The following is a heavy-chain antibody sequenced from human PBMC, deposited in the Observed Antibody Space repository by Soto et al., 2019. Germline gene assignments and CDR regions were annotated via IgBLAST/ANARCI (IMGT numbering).Heavy chain of an antibody. CDR1: GGTFSSYA. CDR3: ARVYDSSGYYYGYYYYGMDV. CDR2: IIPIFGTA. Sequence: SVKVSCKASGGTFSSYAISWVRQAPGQGLEWMGGIIPIFGTANYAQTFQGRVTITADESTSTAYMELSSLRSEDTAVYYCARVYDSSGYYYGYYYYGMDVWGQGTTVTVSS. D-gene: IGHD3-22*01. J-gene: IGHJ6*02. V-gene: IGHV1-69*13.